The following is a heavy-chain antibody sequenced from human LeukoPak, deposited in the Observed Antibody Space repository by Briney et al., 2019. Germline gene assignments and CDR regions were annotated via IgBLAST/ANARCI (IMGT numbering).Heavy chain of an antibody. CDR1: GFTFSSYA. Sequence: GGSLRLSCAASGFTFSSYAMSWVRQAPGKGLVWVSRINSDGSSTSYADSVKGRFTISRDNAKSTLYLQMNSLRAEDTAVYYCARAHVGGWSGYYYFDYWGQGTLVTVSS. CDR3: ARAHVGGWSGYYYFDY. V-gene: IGHV3-74*01. D-gene: IGHD3-3*01. J-gene: IGHJ4*02. CDR2: INSDGSST.